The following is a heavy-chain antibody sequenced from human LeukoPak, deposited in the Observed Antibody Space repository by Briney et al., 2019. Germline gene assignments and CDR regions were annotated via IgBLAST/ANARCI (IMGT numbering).Heavy chain of an antibody. D-gene: IGHD5-12*01. Sequence: PGGSLRLSCAPSGFTFSSYAMSWVRQAPGKGLEWVSAISGSGGSTYYADSVKGRFTISRDNSKNTLYLQMNSLRAEDTAVYYCAKATVDIIPGDAFDIWGQGTMVTVPS. CDR3: AKATVDIIPGDAFDI. V-gene: IGHV3-23*01. CDR1: GFTFSSYA. J-gene: IGHJ3*02. CDR2: ISGSGGST.